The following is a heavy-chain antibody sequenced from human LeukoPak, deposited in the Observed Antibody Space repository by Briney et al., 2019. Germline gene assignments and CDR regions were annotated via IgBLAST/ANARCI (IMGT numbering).Heavy chain of an antibody. CDR1: GVSISSYY. Sequence: SETLSLTCTVSGVSISSYYWSWIRQPPGKGLVWIGHIQYSGTTNYNPSLKSRVTISVDTSKNQFSLKLSSVTAADTAVYYCARAGYSNYDNWFDPWGQGTLVTVSS. J-gene: IGHJ5*02. D-gene: IGHD4-11*01. V-gene: IGHV4-59*01. CDR2: IQYSGTT. CDR3: ARAGYSNYDNWFDP.